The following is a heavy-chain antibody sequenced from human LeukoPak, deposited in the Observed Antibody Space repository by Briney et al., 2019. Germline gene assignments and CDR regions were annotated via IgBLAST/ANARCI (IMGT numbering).Heavy chain of an antibody. Sequence: ASETLSLTCSVSGGSITSYYWSWIRQPPGKGLEWIGYIYYSGSTNYNPSLKSRATISVDTSKNQFSLKLSSVTAADTAVYYCARGSTSYDFWSGYSCWFDPWGQGTLVTVSS. CDR1: GGSITSYY. CDR3: ARGSTSYDFWSGYSCWFDP. V-gene: IGHV4-59*12. CDR2: IYYSGST. J-gene: IGHJ5*02. D-gene: IGHD3-3*01.